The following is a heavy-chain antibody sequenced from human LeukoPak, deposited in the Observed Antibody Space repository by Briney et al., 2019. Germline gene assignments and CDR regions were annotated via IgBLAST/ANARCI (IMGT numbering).Heavy chain of an antibody. CDR3: ARHYDTSGYWYYFDY. V-gene: IGHV4-59*08. Sequence: SETLSLTCTVSGGSISSYYWSWIRQPPGKGLEWIGYVYYSGSTNCNPSLKSRVTISVDTSKNQFSLKLTSVTAADTAVCYCARHYDTSGYWYYFDYWGQGTLVTVSS. J-gene: IGHJ4*02. CDR1: GGSISSYY. CDR2: VYYSGST. D-gene: IGHD3-22*01.